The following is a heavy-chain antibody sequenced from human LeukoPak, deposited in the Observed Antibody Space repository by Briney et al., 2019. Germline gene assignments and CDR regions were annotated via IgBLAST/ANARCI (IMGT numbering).Heavy chain of an antibody. CDR1: GGTFSSYG. J-gene: IGHJ3*02. CDR2: ISAYNGNT. CDR3: ARDKMATINAFDI. Sequence: ASVKVSCKASGGTFSSYGISWVRQAPGQGLEWMGWISAYNGNTNYAQKLQGRVTMTTDTSTSTAYMELRSLRSDDTAVYYCARDKMATINAFDIWGQGTMVTVSS. D-gene: IGHD5-24*01. V-gene: IGHV1-18*01.